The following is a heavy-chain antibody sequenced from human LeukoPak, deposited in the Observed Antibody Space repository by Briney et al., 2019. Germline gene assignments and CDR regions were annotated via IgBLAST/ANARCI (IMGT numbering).Heavy chain of an antibody. Sequence: GGSLRLSCAASGFTFSSYGMHWVRQAPGKGLEWVAVISYDGSNKYYADSVKGRFTISRDNSKNTLYLQMNSLRAVDTAVYYCAKSGQQLVLDSWGQGTQVAVSS. V-gene: IGHV3-30*18. J-gene: IGHJ5*01. D-gene: IGHD6-13*01. CDR1: GFTFSSYG. CDR3: AKSGQQLVLDS. CDR2: ISYDGSNK.